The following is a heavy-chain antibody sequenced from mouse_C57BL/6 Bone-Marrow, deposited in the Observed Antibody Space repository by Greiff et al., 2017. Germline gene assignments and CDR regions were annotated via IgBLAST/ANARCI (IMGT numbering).Heavy chain of an antibody. CDR3: ARNDYDAMDY. Sequence: VQLQQSGPELVKPGASVKISCKASGYTFTDYYMNWVKQSHGKSLEWIGDINPNNGGTSYNQKFKGKATLTVDKSSSTAYMERRSLTSEDSAVYYCARNDYDAMDYWGQGTSVTVSS. CDR1: GYTFTDYY. V-gene: IGHV1-26*01. CDR2: INPNNGGT. J-gene: IGHJ4*01.